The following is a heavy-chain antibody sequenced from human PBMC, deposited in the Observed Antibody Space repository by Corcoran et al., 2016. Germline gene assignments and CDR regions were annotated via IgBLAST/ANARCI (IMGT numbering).Heavy chain of an antibody. V-gene: IGHV1-69*01. J-gene: IGHJ6*02. CDR2: IIPIFGTA. D-gene: IGHD5-12*01. CDR1: GGTFSSYA. CDR3: ARRVVARGHYYCGMDV. Sequence: QVQLVQSGAEVKKPGSSVKVSCKASGGTFSSYAISWVRQAPGQGLEWMGGIIPIFGTANYAQKFQGRVPITAEEYTSTAYMELSSLGSEDTAVYYCARRVVARGHYYCGMDVWGQGTTVTVSS.